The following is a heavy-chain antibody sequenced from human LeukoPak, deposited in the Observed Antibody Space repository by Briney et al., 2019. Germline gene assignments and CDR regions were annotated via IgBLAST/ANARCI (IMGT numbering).Heavy chain of an antibody. CDR1: GFTFSSYG. D-gene: IGHD3-9*01. CDR3: ARQYDILTGYYRTSYFDY. CDR2: IWYDGSNK. J-gene: IGHJ4*02. Sequence: HPGRSLRLSCAASGFTFSSYGMHWVRQAPGKGLEWVAVIWYDGSNKYYADSVKGRFTISRDNSKNTLYLQMNSLRAEDTAEYYCARQYDILTGYYRTSYFDYWGQGTLVTVSS. V-gene: IGHV3-33*01.